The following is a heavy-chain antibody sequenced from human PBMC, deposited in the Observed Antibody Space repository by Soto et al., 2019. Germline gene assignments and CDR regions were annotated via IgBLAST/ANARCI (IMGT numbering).Heavy chain of an antibody. D-gene: IGHD1-26*01. CDR2: ISAYKGKT. J-gene: IGHJ3*02. V-gene: IGHV1-18*04. Sequence: GGPVKVSCKASGYTFTSYGISWVRQAPGQGAEWMGWISAYKGKTNYAQKLQGRVTMTTDTTTSTAYMELRSLRSDDTAVYYCARSSFTYSGSYYGAFDIWGQGTMVTVSS. CDR3: ARSSFTYSGSYYGAFDI. CDR1: GYTFTSYG.